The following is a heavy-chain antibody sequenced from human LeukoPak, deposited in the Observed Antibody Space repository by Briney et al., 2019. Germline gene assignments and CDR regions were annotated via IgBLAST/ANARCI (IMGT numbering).Heavy chain of an antibody. V-gene: IGHV1-69*13. Sequence: GASVKVSCKASGGTFSIYAISWVRQAPGQGLEWMGGIIPIFGTANYAQKFQGRVTITAVESMRTAYMELISLRSEDTAVYYCARGVIYNWFDPWGQGTLVTVSS. CDR2: IIPIFGTA. CDR1: GGTFSIYA. D-gene: IGHD2-21*01. CDR3: ARGVIYNWFDP. J-gene: IGHJ5*02.